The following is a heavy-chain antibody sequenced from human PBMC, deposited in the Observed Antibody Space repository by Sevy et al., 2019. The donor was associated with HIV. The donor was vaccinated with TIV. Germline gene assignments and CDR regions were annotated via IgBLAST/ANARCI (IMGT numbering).Heavy chain of an antibody. CDR2: IYTSGST. J-gene: IGHJ3*02. D-gene: IGHD6-13*01. CDR1: GGSISSGSYY. Sequence: SETLSLTCTVSGGSISSGSYYWSWIRQPAGKGLEWIGRIYTSGSTNYNPSLKSRVTISVDTSKNQFSLKLSSVTAADTAVYYCARAEAAAGKLALYGDAFDIWGQGTMVTVSS. V-gene: IGHV4-61*02. CDR3: ARAEAAAGKLALYGDAFDI.